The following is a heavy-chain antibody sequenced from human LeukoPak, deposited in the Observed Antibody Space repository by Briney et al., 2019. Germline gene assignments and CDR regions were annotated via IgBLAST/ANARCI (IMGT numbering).Heavy chain of an antibody. Sequence: QTLSLTCAISGDSVSSDNAAWNWIRQSPSRGLEWLGRTYYRSKWYNDYAVSVKSRITINPDIFKNQFSLQLKSVTRDDTAVYYCAGQDWLGDRYYFDYWGQGSLVTVSS. J-gene: IGHJ4*02. CDR2: TYYRSKWYN. CDR1: GDSVSSDNAA. D-gene: IGHD3-9*01. V-gene: IGHV6-1*01. CDR3: AGQDWLGDRYYFDY.